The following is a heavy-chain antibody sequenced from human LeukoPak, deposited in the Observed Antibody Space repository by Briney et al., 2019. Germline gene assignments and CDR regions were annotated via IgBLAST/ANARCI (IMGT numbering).Heavy chain of an antibody. CDR2: ISSSGSTI. V-gene: IGHV3-11*01. CDR1: GFTFSDYY. D-gene: IGHD3-3*01. J-gene: IGHJ3*02. Sequence: PGGSLRLSCAASGFTFSDYYMSWIRQAPGKGLEWVSYISSSGSTICYADSVKGRFTISRDNAKNSLYLQMNSLRAEDTAVYYCARPETYYDFWSGYYTTDAFDIWGQGTMVTVSS. CDR3: ARPETYYDFWSGYYTTDAFDI.